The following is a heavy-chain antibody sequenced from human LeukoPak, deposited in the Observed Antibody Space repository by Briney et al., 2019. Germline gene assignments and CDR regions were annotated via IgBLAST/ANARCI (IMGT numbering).Heavy chain of an antibody. D-gene: IGHD3-10*01. CDR2: IRSDASNE. CDR1: GVTFSSYG. J-gene: IGHJ6*03. CDR3: AREKEMVRRGNYYYMDV. Sequence: PGGSLRLSCIASGVTFSSYGMHWVRQAPGKGLEWVAFIRSDASNEYYIDSVKGRFTLSRDNAKNSLYLQMNSLRVEDTAVYYCAREKEMVRRGNYYYMDVWGKGTTVTVSS. V-gene: IGHV3-30*02.